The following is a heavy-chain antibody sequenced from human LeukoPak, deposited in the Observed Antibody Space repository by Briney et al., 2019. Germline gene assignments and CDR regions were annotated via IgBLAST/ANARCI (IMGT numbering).Heavy chain of an antibody. CDR1: GSTFSSYA. Sequence: ASVKVSCKASGSTFSSYAISWVRQAPGQGLEWMGGIIPIFGTANYAQKFQGRVTITADESTSTAYMELSSLRSEDTAVYYCARGPPTPYYYGSGSRFDYWGQGTLVTVSS. V-gene: IGHV1-69*13. CDR2: IIPIFGTA. J-gene: IGHJ4*02. D-gene: IGHD3-10*01. CDR3: ARGPPTPYYYGSGSRFDY.